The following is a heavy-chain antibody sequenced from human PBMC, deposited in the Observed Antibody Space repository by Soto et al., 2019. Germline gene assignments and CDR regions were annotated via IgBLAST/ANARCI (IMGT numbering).Heavy chain of an antibody. CDR1: GFTFSDYY. D-gene: IGHD1-1*01. CDR2: ISSSGSTI. J-gene: IGHJ6*02. Sequence: GGSLRLSCAASGFTFSDYYMSWIRQAPGKGLEWVSYISSSGSTIYYADSVKGRVTISMDNAKNSLYLQMNSLRAEDTDVYYCAREAPDFLDPTGTTYYYYGMDVWGQGTTVTVSS. CDR3: AREAPDFLDPTGTTYYYYGMDV. V-gene: IGHV3-11*01.